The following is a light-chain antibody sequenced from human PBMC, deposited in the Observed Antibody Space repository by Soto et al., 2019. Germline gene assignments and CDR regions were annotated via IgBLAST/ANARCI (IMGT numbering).Light chain of an antibody. CDR2: DAS. Sequence: AIQLTQSPSSLSASIGDRVTITCRASQGISNYLAWYQQKPGKAPKVLIYDASNLESGVPSRFSGSGSGTEFILTISSLQPDDFTTYYCQHYGGMWAFGQGTKVEVK. CDR1: QGISNY. J-gene: IGKJ1*01. CDR3: QHYGGMWA. V-gene: IGKV1-13*02.